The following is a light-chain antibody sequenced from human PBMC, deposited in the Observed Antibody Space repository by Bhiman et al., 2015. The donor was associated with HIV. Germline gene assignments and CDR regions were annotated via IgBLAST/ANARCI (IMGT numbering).Light chain of an antibody. CDR3: SSYAGSRNYV. CDR1: NSDVGGYNY. J-gene: IGLJ1*01. V-gene: IGLV2-8*01. CDR2: EVT. Sequence: CTGSNSDVGGYNYVSWYQQYPGKAPKLIIYEVTKRPSGVPNRFSGSRSGNTASLTVSGLQPEDEADYYCSSYAGSRNYVFGSGTKVTVL.